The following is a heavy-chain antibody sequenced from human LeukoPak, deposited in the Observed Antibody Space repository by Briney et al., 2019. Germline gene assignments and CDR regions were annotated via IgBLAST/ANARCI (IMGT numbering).Heavy chain of an antibody. Sequence: PGGSLRLSCAASGFTFSSYEMNWVRQAPGKGLERVSYISSSGSYIYYADSVKGRFTVSRDNAKNSLSLQMNSLRAEDTAVYYCARGGHDGTYYLSYWGQGTLVTVSS. CDR3: ARGGHDGTYYLSY. CDR2: ISSSGSYI. D-gene: IGHD1-26*01. CDR1: GFTFSSYE. V-gene: IGHV3-48*03. J-gene: IGHJ4*02.